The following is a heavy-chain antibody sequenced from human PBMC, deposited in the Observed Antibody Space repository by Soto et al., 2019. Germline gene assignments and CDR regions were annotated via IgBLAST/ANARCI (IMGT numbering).Heavy chain of an antibody. Sequence: LRLSCAASGFSFSNYAMSWVRQAPGKGLEWVSTLSTSGGSTYYADSVKGRFTISRDSSTNTLFLQMNSLRAEDTAVYFCAKRISRASTSCPGAFDIWGQGTMVTVSS. CDR3: AKRISRASTSCPGAFDI. V-gene: IGHV3-23*01. CDR1: GFSFSNYA. J-gene: IGHJ3*02. D-gene: IGHD2-2*01. CDR2: LSTSGGST.